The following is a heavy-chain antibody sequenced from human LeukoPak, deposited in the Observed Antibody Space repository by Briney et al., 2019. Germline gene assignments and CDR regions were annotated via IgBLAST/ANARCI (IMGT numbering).Heavy chain of an antibody. Sequence: GGSLRLSCAASGFIFSSYDMHWARQAPGKGLEWVALVSSDGTNKYYADAVKGRFTISRDNSKNTLYLQMNSLRGEDTAVYYCVKVLVTYTVDVWGQGTTVTVSS. J-gene: IGHJ6*02. CDR1: GFIFSSYD. CDR2: VSSDGTNK. V-gene: IGHV3-30*18. D-gene: IGHD2-2*02. CDR3: VKVLVTYTVDV.